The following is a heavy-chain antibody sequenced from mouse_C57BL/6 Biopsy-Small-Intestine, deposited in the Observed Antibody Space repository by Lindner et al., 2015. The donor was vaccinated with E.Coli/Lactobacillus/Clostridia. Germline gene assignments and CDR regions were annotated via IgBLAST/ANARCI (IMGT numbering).Heavy chain of an antibody. D-gene: IGHD2-2*01. V-gene: IGHV1-34*01. J-gene: IGHJ2*01. CDR2: IYPNNGGS. CDR3: ARDYYGYNSFDQ. Sequence: VQLQESGPELVKPGASVKMSCKASGYTFTDFYIHWVKQSHGKSLEWIGYIYPNNGGSGNNQKFKDKATLTVDKSSSTAYMELRSLTSEDSAVYYCARDYYGYNSFDQWGQGTTLTVSS. CDR1: GYTFTDFY.